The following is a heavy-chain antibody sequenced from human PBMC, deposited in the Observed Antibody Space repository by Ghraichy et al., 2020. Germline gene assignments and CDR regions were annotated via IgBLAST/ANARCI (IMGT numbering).Heavy chain of an antibody. Sequence: GGSLRLSCVASGLMFSPNSMNWVRQAPGKGLEWVASISSSTRYIYYADSVKGRFTISRDNAQNSLYLQMNSLRAEDTAVYYCSMGGGAGTPVLYHMDVWGLGTTVTVSS. CDR3: SMGGGAGTPVLYHMDV. D-gene: IGHD6-19*01. CDR1: GLMFSPNS. V-gene: IGHV3-21*01. CDR2: ISSSTRYI. J-gene: IGHJ6*02.